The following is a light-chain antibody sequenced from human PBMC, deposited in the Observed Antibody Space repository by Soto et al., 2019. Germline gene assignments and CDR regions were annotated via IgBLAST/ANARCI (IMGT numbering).Light chain of an antibody. CDR2: GVS. CDR1: SSDVGGYNY. J-gene: IGLJ2*01. Sequence: QSVLTQPASVSGSPGQSITISCTGTSSDVGGYNYVSWYQQHPGKAPKLIIFGVSNRPSGISDRFSGSKSANTAYLTISGVQPEDEADYHCSSYTTIKTVVFGGGTKVTVL. CDR3: SSYTTIKTVV. V-gene: IGLV2-14*01.